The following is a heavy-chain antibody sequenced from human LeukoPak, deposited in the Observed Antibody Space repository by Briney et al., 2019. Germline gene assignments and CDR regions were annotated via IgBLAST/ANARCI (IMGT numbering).Heavy chain of an antibody. CDR1: GFTFSSYA. V-gene: IGHV3-23*01. CDR2: ISGSGGST. CDR3: AKELRDTAGFDP. Sequence: GGSLRLSCAASGFTFSSYAMSWVRQAPGKGLEWVSVISGSGGSTYYADFVKGRFTISRDNSRNTLCLQMNSLRAEDTAVYYCAKELRDTAGFDPWGQGTLVTVSS. D-gene: IGHD5-18*01. J-gene: IGHJ5*02.